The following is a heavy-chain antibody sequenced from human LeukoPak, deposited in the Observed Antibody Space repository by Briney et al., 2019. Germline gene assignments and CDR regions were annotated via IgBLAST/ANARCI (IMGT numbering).Heavy chain of an antibody. CDR2: TSFDLNVK. CDR1: GFTFISYT. J-gene: IGHJ4*02. CDR3: AREGYYGSGSPPSLYIDD. D-gene: IGHD3-10*01. Sequence: GGSLTLSCAASGFTFISYTMRSVRQAPAKGLEWVAVTSFDLNVKLYVYSVKGRFTLSRDNSRSTLYLQMNSLRPEDKAIYYCAREGYYGSGSPPSLYIDDWGQGTMVTVSS. V-gene: IGHV3-30*03.